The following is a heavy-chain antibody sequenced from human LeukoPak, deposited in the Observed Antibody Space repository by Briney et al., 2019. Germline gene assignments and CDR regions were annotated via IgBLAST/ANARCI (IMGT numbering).Heavy chain of an antibody. CDR1: GGSISSYY. V-gene: IGHV4-59*08. Sequence: SETLSLTCTVSGGSISSYYWSWIRQPPGKGLEWIGYIYYSGSTNYNPSLMSRVTISVDTSKNQFSLKLSSVTAADTAVYYCARLYYYYGLDVWGQGTTVTVSS. J-gene: IGHJ6*02. CDR3: ARLYYYYGLDV. CDR2: IYYSGST.